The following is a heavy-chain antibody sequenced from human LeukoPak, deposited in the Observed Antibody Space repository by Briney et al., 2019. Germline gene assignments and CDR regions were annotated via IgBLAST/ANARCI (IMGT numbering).Heavy chain of an antibody. CDR1: GGSISSGGYS. V-gene: IGHV4-30-2*01. CDR2: IYHSGST. D-gene: IGHD2-15*01. Sequence: PSQTLSLTCAVSGGSISSGGYSWSWIRQPPGKGLEWIGYIYHSGSTYYNPSLKSRVTISVDRSKNQFSLKLSSVTAADTAVYYCARAATLDYWGQGTLVTVSS. J-gene: IGHJ4*02. CDR3: ARAATLDY.